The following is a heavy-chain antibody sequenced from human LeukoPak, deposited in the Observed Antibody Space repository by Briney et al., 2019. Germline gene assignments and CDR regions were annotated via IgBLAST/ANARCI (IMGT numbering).Heavy chain of an antibody. CDR3: ARGRSSGWQECDY. V-gene: IGHV3-48*03. CDR2: ISSSGSTI. Sequence: GGSLRLSCAASGFTFSSYEMNWVRQAPGKGPEWVSYISSSGSTIYYADSVKGRFTISRDNAKNSLYLQMNSLRAEDTAVYYCARGRSSGWQECDYWGQGTLVTVSS. CDR1: GFTFSSYE. D-gene: IGHD6-19*01. J-gene: IGHJ4*02.